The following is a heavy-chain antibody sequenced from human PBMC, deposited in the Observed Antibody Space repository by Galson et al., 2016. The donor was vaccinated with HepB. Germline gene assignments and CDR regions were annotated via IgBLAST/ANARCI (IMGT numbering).Heavy chain of an antibody. CDR1: GYTFSNFA. Sequence: SVKVSCKASGYTFSNFAINWVRQAPGQGLEWMGSISPYKGNTNYAQKFQGRVTLTTDTATSTAYMEMRRLRSDDTATYYCARGAERYFDWPKDWGQGTLVTVSS. CDR2: ISPYKGNT. CDR3: ARGAERYFDWPKD. V-gene: IGHV1-18*01. J-gene: IGHJ4*02. D-gene: IGHD3-9*01.